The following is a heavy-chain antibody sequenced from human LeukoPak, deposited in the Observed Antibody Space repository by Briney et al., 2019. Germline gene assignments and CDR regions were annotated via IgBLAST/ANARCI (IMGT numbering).Heavy chain of an antibody. CDR1: GFTFSSYG. CDR2: ISSSSSYI. D-gene: IGHD3-22*01. CDR3: ARDGDDSSGYYYVSNSYFDY. Sequence: GRSLRLSCAASGFTFSSYGMHWVRQAPGKGLEWVSSISSSSSYIYYADSVKGRFTISRDNAKNSLYLQMNSLRAEDTAVYYCARDGDDSSGYYYVSNSYFDYWGQGTLVTVSS. V-gene: IGHV3-21*01. J-gene: IGHJ4*02.